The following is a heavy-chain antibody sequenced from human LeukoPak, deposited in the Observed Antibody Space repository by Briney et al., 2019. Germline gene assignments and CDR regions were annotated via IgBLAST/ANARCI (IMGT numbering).Heavy chain of an antibody. J-gene: IGHJ4*02. D-gene: IGHD3-3*01. CDR1: GGTFSSYA. Sequence: GASVKVSCKASGGTFSSYAISWVRQAPGQGLEWMGWISAYNGNTNYAQKFQGRVTITADKSTSTAYMEVSSLRSEDTAKYYCVRDPYRSAYYDAWGQGTLVTVSS. CDR2: ISAYNGNT. CDR3: VRDPYRSAYYDA. V-gene: IGHV1-18*01.